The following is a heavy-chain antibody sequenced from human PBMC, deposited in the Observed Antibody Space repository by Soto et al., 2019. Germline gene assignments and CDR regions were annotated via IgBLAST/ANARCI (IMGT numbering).Heavy chain of an antibody. Sequence: EVQLVESGGGLVQPGGSLKLSCAASGFTLSGFAIHWVRQASGEGLEWVGRIKTKVESYATELAASVKGRFTLSRDDPKNTAYLEMNSLKTEDTTVYYCTRRYCSGGGCYSDFDYWGQGALVTVSS. J-gene: IGHJ4*02. CDR2: IKTKVESYAT. V-gene: IGHV3-73*01. CDR1: GFTLSGFA. CDR3: TRRYCSGGGCYSDFDY. D-gene: IGHD2-15*01.